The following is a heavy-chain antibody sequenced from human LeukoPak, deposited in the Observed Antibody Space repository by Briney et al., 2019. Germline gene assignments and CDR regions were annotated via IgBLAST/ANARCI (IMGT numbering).Heavy chain of an antibody. J-gene: IGHJ3*02. Sequence: PSETLSLTCTVSGGSISSSSYYWGWIRQPPGKGLEWIGSIYYSGSTYYNPSLESRVTISVDTSKNQFSLKLRSVTAADTAVYYCARDHLNSTGPRDIWGQGTMVTVSS. D-gene: IGHD2/OR15-2a*01. CDR3: ARDHLNSTGPRDI. V-gene: IGHV4-39*07. CDR2: IYYSGST. CDR1: GGSISSSSYY.